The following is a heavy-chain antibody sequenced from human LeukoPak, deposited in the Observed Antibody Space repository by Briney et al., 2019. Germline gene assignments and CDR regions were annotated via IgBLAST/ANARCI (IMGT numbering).Heavy chain of an antibody. J-gene: IGHJ4*02. D-gene: IGHD3-10*01. Sequence: GRSLRLSCAASGFTFSDYGMHWVRQAPGKGLEWVALISYDGGNKFYADSVRDRFTISRDNSKNTLFLQMNSLRIEDTAVYYCARVFEVRGARRPKDYWGQGTLVIVSS. CDR2: ISYDGGNK. CDR3: ARVFEVRGARRPKDY. V-gene: IGHV3-30*03. CDR1: GFTFSDYG.